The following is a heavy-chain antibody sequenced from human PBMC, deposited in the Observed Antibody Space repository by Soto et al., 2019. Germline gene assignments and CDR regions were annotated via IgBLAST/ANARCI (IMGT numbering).Heavy chain of an antibody. CDR2: MNPNSGNT. J-gene: IGHJ6*04. CDR3: ATPARIYDFGGVYWLDI. Sequence: ASVKVSCKASGYTFTSYDINWVRQATGQGLEWMGWMNPNSGNTGYAQKFQGRVTMTRNTSISTAYMELSSLRSEDTAVYYCATPARIYDFGGVYWLDIGGKGKRATAPS. CDR1: GYTFTSYD. V-gene: IGHV1-8*01. D-gene: IGHD3-3*01.